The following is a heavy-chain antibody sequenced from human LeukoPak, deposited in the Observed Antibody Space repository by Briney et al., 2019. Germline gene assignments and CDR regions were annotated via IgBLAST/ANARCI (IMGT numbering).Heavy chain of an antibody. D-gene: IGHD3-22*01. CDR3: AKAYDRSAHDAFDI. Sequence: QPGGSLILSCAAAGFTFSSYAMSWVRQAPGKGLEWVSAISGSGGSTYYADSVKGWFTISRDNAKNSLYLQMNSLRAEDTALYYCAKAYDRSAHDAFDIWGQGTMVTVSS. V-gene: IGHV3-23*01. CDR2: ISGSGGST. CDR1: GFTFSSYA. J-gene: IGHJ3*02.